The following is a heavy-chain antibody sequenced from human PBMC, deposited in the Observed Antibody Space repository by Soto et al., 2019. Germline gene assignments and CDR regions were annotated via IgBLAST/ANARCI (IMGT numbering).Heavy chain of an antibody. CDR1: GFTFSSYA. V-gene: IGHV3-23*01. Sequence: PGGSLRLSCAASGFTFSSYAMSWVRQAPGKGLEWVSAISGSGGSTYYADSVKGRFTISRDNSKNTLYLQMNSLRAEDTAVYYCATSGKMIFGVAIDAFDIWGQGTMVTVSS. CDR2: ISGSGGST. J-gene: IGHJ3*02. CDR3: ATSGKMIFGVAIDAFDI. D-gene: IGHD3-3*01.